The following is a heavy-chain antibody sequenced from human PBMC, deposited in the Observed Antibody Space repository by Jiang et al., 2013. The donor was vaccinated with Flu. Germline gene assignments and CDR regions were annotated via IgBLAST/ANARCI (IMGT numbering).Heavy chain of an antibody. CDR3: ATLRGSSYDTYLMDF. D-gene: IGHD3-16*01. Sequence: QLVESGGGVVQPGGSLELSCVASGFDFNYYGMYWVRQAPGKGLEWLASIWYDGSNQHYADSVRGRFTISRDNSRNTLYLHMNTLRAADTAVYYCATLRGSSYDTYLMDFWGQGTLVTVSS. CDR1: GFDFNYYG. V-gene: IGHV3-30*02. J-gene: IGHJ4*02. CDR2: IWYDGSNQ.